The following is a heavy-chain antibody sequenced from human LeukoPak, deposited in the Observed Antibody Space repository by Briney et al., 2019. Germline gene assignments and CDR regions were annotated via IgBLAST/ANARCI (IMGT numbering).Heavy chain of an antibody. CDR3: AREIAAAGTIDY. CDR2: IYSSGST. J-gene: IGHJ4*02. V-gene: IGHV3-53*01. CDR1: GFTVSSNY. D-gene: IGHD6-13*01. Sequence: GGSLRLSCAASGFTVSSNYMSWVRQAPGKGLEWVSVIYSSGSTYYADSVKGRFTISRDNSKNTLYLQMNSLRAEDTAVYYCAREIAAAGTIDYWGQGTLVTVSS.